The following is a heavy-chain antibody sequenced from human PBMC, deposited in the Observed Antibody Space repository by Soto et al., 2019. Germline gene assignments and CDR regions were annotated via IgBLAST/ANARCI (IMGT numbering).Heavy chain of an antibody. V-gene: IGHV3-23*01. CDR2: ISGSGGST. CDR1: GFTFSSYA. CDR3: AYSSTPFDV. D-gene: IGHD6-13*01. J-gene: IGHJ4*02. Sequence: EVQLLESGGGLVQPGGSLRLSCAASGFTFSSYAMSWVRQAPGKGLEWVSAISGSGGSTYYADSVKGRFTISRDNSKNTLYPQMNSLRDEDTAVYHCAYSSTPFDVWGQGTLVTVSS.